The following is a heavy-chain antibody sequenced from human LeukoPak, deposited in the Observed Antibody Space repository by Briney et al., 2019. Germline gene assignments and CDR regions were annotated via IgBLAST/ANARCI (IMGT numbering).Heavy chain of an antibody. CDR1: GYSFTNYA. CDR2: INTNTGNP. J-gene: IGHJ5*02. CDR3: ARDPSRFDP. Sequence: ASVKVSCKASGYSFTNYAMNWVRQALGQGLEWMGWINTNTGNPTYAQGFTGRFVFSLDTSVSTAYLQISSLKAEDTAVYYCARDPSRFDPWGQGTLVTVSS. V-gene: IGHV7-4-1*02.